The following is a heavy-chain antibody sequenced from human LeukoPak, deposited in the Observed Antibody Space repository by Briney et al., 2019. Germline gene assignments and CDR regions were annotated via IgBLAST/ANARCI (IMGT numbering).Heavy chain of an antibody. CDR3: ARGRSSDGH. Sequence: PSETLSLTCAVYGGSFSGYYWSWIRQPPGKGLGWIGEINHSGSTNYNPSLKSRVTISVDTSKNQFSLKLSSVTAADTAVYYCARGRSSDGHWGQGTLVTVSS. V-gene: IGHV4-34*01. D-gene: IGHD6-19*01. CDR1: GGSFSGYY. J-gene: IGHJ4*02. CDR2: INHSGST.